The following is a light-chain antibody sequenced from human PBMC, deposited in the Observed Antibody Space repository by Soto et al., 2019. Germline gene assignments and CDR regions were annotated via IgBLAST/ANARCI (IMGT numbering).Light chain of an antibody. V-gene: IGKV2-28*01. CDR2: LGS. CDR3: MQALQTTIT. Sequence: DIVMTQSPLSLPVTPGEPASISCRSSQSLLHSNGYNYLDWYLQKPGQSPQLLIYLGSNRASGVPDRFSRSGSGPDFPLKISRVEAEDVGVYYCMQALQTTITFGQGTRLEIK. CDR1: QSLLHSNGYNY. J-gene: IGKJ5*01.